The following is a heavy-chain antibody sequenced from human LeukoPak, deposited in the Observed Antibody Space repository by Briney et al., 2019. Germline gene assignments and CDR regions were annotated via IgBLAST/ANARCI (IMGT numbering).Heavy chain of an antibody. Sequence: PGRSLRLSCAASGFTFSSYGMHWVRQAPGKGLEWVAVISYDGSNKYYADSVKGRFTISRDNSKNTLYLQMNSLRAEDTAVYYCAKVLEMATIGDAFDIWGQGTMVTVSS. D-gene: IGHD5-24*01. V-gene: IGHV3-30*18. CDR2: ISYDGSNK. J-gene: IGHJ3*02. CDR1: GFTFSSYG. CDR3: AKVLEMATIGDAFDI.